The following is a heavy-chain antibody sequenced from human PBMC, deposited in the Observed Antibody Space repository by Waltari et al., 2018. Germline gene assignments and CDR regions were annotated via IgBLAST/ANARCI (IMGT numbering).Heavy chain of an antibody. D-gene: IGHD1-1*01. CDR3: ARVASNWVVQYGLGV. CDR2: IYNGGTT. J-gene: IGHJ6*02. Sequence: SWIRQAQGKGLEWIGFIYNGGTTKYNPSLKSRATISVDTSKNQFYLNLTSVTTADSALYYCARVASNWVVQYGLGVWGQGTTVTVSS. V-gene: IGHV4-59*01.